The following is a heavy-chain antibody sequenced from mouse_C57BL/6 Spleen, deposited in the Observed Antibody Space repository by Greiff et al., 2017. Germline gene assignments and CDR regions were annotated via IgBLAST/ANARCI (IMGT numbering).Heavy chain of an antibody. Sequence: QVHVKQSGPELVKPGASVKISCKASGYTFTDYYINWVKQRPGQGLEWIGWIFPGSGSTYYNEKFKGKATLTVDKSSSTAYMLLSSLTSEDSAVYFCADYYGSSGYAMDYWGQGTSVTVSS. D-gene: IGHD1-1*01. CDR1: GYTFTDYY. CDR3: ADYYGSSGYAMDY. CDR2: IFPGSGST. J-gene: IGHJ4*01. V-gene: IGHV1-75*01.